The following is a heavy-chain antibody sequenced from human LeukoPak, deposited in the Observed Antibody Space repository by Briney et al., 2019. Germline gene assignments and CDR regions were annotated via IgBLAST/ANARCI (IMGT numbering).Heavy chain of an antibody. V-gene: IGHV1-18*01. J-gene: IGHJ3*02. CDR1: GYTFTSYG. CDR2: ISAYNGNT. Sequence: ASVTVSCKASGYTFTSYGISWVRQAPGQGLEWMGWISAYNGNTNYAQMLQGRVTMTTDTSTSTAYMELRSLRSDDTAVYYCARAGTLFDAFDIWGQGTMVTVSS. CDR3: ARAGTLFDAFDI. D-gene: IGHD3-10*02.